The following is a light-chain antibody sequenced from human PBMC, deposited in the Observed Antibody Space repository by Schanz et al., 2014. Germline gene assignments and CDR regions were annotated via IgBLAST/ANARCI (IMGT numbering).Light chain of an antibody. CDR2: GAS. V-gene: IGKV3-15*01. CDR3: QQRSNWPRT. J-gene: IGKJ2*01. Sequence: EIVMTQSPATLSVSPGERATLACRASQSVSTNLAWYQHKPGQAPRVLIYGASTRATGIPARFSGSGSGTEFTLTISSLQSEDFAVYYCQQRSNWPRTFGQGTKLEIK. CDR1: QSVSTN.